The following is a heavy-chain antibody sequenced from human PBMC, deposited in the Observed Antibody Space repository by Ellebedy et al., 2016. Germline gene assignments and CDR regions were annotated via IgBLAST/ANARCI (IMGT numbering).Heavy chain of an antibody. Sequence: ASVKVSCKASGYTFTSYGIIWVRQAPGQGLEWMGWISGYNGNTNYAQKLQGRVTMTTDTSTSTAYMELRSLRSDDTAVYYCARHYLGTMIVVVINWFDPWGQGTLVTVSS. CDR2: ISGYNGNT. D-gene: IGHD3-22*01. CDR3: ARHYLGTMIVVVINWFDP. J-gene: IGHJ5*02. CDR1: GYTFTSYG. V-gene: IGHV1-18*04.